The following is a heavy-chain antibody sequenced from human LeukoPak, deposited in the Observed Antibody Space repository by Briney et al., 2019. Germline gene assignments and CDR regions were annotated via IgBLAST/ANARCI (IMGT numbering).Heavy chain of an antibody. CDR3: ARDPMIGEFVGAFHS. D-gene: IGHD3-22*01. V-gene: IGHV3-33*01. J-gene: IGHJ3*02. CDR1: GFTFSSYG. Sequence: PGGSLRLSCAASGFTFSSYGMHWVRQAPGKGLEWVAVIWYDGSNKYYADSVKGRFTISRDNSKNTLYLQMNSLRAEDTAVYYCARDPMIGEFVGAFHSWGEGTMVAVSS. CDR2: IWYDGSNK.